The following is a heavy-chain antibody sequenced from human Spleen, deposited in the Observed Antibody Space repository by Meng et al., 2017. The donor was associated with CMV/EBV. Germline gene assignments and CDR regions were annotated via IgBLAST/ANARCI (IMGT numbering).Heavy chain of an antibody. Sequence: SETLSLTCTVSGGPVSSAGYYWSWIRQPPGKGLEWIGHIYDSGSTNHNPSLKSRVTISVDTSKNQISLKLSSVTAADTAIYYCARDLGPGIVASKYYYYGMDVWGQGTTVTVSS. J-gene: IGHJ6*02. CDR1: GGPVSSAGYY. D-gene: IGHD6-13*01. V-gene: IGHV4-61*08. CDR2: IYDSGST. CDR3: ARDLGPGIVASKYYYYGMDV.